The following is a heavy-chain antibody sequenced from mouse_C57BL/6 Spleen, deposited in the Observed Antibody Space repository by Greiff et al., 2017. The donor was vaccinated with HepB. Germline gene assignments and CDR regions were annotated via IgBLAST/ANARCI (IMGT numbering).Heavy chain of an antibody. CDR1: GYSFTDYN. V-gene: IGHV1-39*01. D-gene: IGHD1-1*01. J-gene: IGHJ3*01. CDR2: INPNYGTT. CDR3: ARGRDYYGSSPFAY. Sequence: QLQESGPELVKPGASVKISCKASGYSFTDYNMNWVKQSNGKSLEWIGVINPNYGTTSYNQKFKGKATLTVDQPSSTAYMQLNSLTSEDSAVYYCARGRDYYGSSPFAYWGQGTLVTVSA.